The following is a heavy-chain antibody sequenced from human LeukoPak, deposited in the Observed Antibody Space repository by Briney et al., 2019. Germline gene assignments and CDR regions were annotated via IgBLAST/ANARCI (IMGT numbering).Heavy chain of an antibody. CDR1: GFTFSSYA. D-gene: IGHD6-19*01. CDR2: ISGSGGST. J-gene: IGHJ6*02. Sequence: GGSLRLSCAASGFTFSSYAMSWVRQAPGKGLEWVSAISGSGGSTYYADSVKGRFTISRDNSKNTLYLQMNSLRAEDTAVYYCARDLGLAGTPYYYYGMDVWGQGTTVTVSS. CDR3: ARDLGLAGTPYYYYGMDV. V-gene: IGHV3-23*01.